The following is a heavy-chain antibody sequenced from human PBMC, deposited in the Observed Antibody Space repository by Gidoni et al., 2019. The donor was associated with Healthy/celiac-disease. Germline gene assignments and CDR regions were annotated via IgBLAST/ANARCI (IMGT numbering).Heavy chain of an antibody. CDR1: GYTFTSYG. J-gene: IGHJ5*02. CDR2: ISAYNGNT. V-gene: IGHV1-18*01. CDR3: ASTSPYYYGSGNNNWFDP. Sequence: QVQLVQSGAEVKKPGASVKVSCKASGYTFTSYGISWVRQAPGQGLEWMGWISAYNGNTNYAQKLQGRVTMTTDTSTSTAYMELRSLRSDDTAVYYCASTSPYYYGSGNNNWFDPWGQGTLVTVSS. D-gene: IGHD3-10*01.